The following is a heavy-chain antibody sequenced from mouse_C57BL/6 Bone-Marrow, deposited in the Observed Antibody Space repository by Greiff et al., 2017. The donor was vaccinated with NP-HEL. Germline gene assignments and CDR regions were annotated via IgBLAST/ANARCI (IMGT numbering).Heavy chain of an antibody. CDR3: AIKKDYFDY. CDR1: GYAFTNYL. Sequence: QVQLQQSGAELVRPGTSVKVSCKASGYAFTNYLIEWVKQRPGQGLEWIGVINPGSGGTNYNEKFKGKATLTADKSSSTAYMQLSSRTSEDSAVYFCAIKKDYFDYWGQGTTLTVSS. V-gene: IGHV1-54*01. J-gene: IGHJ2*01. CDR2: INPGSGGT. D-gene: IGHD1-3*01.